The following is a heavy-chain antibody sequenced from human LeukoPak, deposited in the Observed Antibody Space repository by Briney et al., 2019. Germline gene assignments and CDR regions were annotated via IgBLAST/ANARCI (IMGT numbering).Heavy chain of an antibody. V-gene: IGHV1-2*02. CDR2: INPNSGGT. D-gene: IGHD6-13*01. Sequence: ASVKVSCKASGYTFTGYYMHWVRQAPGQGLEWMGWINPNSGGTNYAQKFQGRVTMTRDTSISTAYMELSRLRSDDTAVYYCARDGIAAAGRTPYYYYGMDVWGQGTTVTVCS. J-gene: IGHJ6*02. CDR1: GYTFTGYY. CDR3: ARDGIAAAGRTPYYYYGMDV.